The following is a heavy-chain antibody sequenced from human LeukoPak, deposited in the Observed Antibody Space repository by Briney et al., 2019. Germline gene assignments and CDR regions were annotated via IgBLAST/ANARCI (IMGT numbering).Heavy chain of an antibody. CDR3: AKDLGGLYSGYYDI. CDR1: GFTFSSYA. CDR2: ISGSGGST. V-gene: IGHV3-23*01. J-gene: IGHJ3*02. D-gene: IGHD5-12*01. Sequence: PGGSLRLSCAASGFTFSSYAMSWVRQAPGKGLEWVSAISGSGGSTYYADSVKGRFTISRDNSKNTLYLQMNSLRAEDMAVYYCAKDLGGLYSGYYDIWGQGTMVTVSS.